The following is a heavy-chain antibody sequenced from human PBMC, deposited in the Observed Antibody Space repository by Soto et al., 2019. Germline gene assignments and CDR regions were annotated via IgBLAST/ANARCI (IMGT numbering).Heavy chain of an antibody. CDR1: GFTFSNYV. CDR2: ISGSGGHT. Sequence: EVQLLESGGGLVQPGGSLSLSCAASGFTFSNYVMSWVRQAPGKGLEWVSGISGSGGHTYYADSVKGRFTVSRDNSKNTLYLQMNSLRAEDTAVYYCAKTRGGGYSPHNFDYWGQGTLLTVSS. D-gene: IGHD1-26*01. CDR3: AKTRGGGYSPHNFDY. J-gene: IGHJ4*02. V-gene: IGHV3-23*01.